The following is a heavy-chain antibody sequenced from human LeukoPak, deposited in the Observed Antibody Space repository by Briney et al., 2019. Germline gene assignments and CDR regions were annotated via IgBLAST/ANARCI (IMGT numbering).Heavy chain of an antibody. CDR3: ARRKQQWLVQDY. CDR1: GFTFSSYA. V-gene: IGHV3-64*01. D-gene: IGHD6-19*01. CDR2: ISSNGGST. J-gene: IGHJ4*02. Sequence: PGGSLGLSCAASGFTFSSYAMHWVRQAPGKGLEYVSAISSNGGSTYYANSVKGRFTISRDNSKNTLYLQMGSLRAEDMAVYYCARRKQQWLVQDYWGQGTLVIVSS.